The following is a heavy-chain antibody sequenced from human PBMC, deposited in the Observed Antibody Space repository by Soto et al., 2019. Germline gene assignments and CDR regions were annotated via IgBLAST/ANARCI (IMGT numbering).Heavy chain of an antibody. J-gene: IGHJ4*02. Sequence: PSETLSLTCTVSGASISSGGYYWSWIRQPPGRGLEFIGHIYNTGSTNYNPSLKSRITMSLDTSKNHFSLRLGSVTAADTAVYYCARAVRYPIVLMVYARSYFDYWGQGTLVTVSS. CDR3: ARAVRYPIVLMVYARSYFDY. V-gene: IGHV4-31*03. CDR1: GASISSGGYY. D-gene: IGHD2-8*01. CDR2: IYNTGST.